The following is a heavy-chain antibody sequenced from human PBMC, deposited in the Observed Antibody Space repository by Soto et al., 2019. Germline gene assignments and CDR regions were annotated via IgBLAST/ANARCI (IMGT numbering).Heavy chain of an antibody. V-gene: IGHV4-31*03. J-gene: IGHJ6*02. CDR3: ARVVAAAGYYGMDV. CDR2: IYYSGST. Sequence: SETLSLTCSVSGGSISSGGYYWSWIRQHPGKGLEWIGYIYYSGSTYYNPSLKSRVAISVDTSKNQFSLKLSSVTAADTAVYYCARVVAAAGYYGMDVWGQGTTVTVS. D-gene: IGHD6-13*01. CDR1: GGSISSGGYY.